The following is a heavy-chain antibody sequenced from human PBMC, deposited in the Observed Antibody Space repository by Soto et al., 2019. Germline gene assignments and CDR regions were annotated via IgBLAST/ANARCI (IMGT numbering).Heavy chain of an antibody. D-gene: IGHD4-17*01. V-gene: IGHV1-69*13. CDR3: AVSPPYGDYYFDY. Sequence: ASVKVSCKASGGTFSSYAISWVRQAPGQGLEWMGGIIPIFGTANYAQKFQGRVTITADESTSTAYMELSSLRPEDTAVYYCAVSPPYGDYYFDYWGQGTLVTVS. J-gene: IGHJ4*02. CDR2: IIPIFGTA. CDR1: GGTFSSYA.